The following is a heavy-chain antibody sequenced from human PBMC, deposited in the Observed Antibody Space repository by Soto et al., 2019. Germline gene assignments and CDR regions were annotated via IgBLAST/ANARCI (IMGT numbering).Heavy chain of an antibody. J-gene: IGHJ6*02. D-gene: IGHD2-2*01. V-gene: IGHV3-23*01. CDR1: GFTFSSYA. CDR3: ANEDAGGHQEDYYYGMDV. CDR2: ISGSGGST. Sequence: EVQLLESGGGLVQPGGSLRLSCAASGFTFSSYAMSWVRQAPGKGLEWVSAISGSGGSTYYADSVKGRFTISRDNSKNTLYLQMNSLRAEDTAVYYCANEDAGGHQEDYYYGMDVWGQGTTVTVSS.